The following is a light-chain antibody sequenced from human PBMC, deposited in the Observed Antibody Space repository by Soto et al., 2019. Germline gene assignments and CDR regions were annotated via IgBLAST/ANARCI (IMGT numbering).Light chain of an antibody. Sequence: DIQMTQSPSTLSASVGDRVTITCRASQSISGWLAWYQQKPGKAPQLLISDASSLESGVPSRFSGSGSGTEFTLTISSRQPDDIATYYCQQYNSYSPWTFGQGTKVEIK. CDR2: DAS. V-gene: IGKV1-5*01. CDR3: QQYNSYSPWT. J-gene: IGKJ1*01. CDR1: QSISGW.